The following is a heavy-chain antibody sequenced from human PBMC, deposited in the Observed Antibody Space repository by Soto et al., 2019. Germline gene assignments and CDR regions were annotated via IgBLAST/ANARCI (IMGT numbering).Heavy chain of an antibody. J-gene: IGHJ4*02. V-gene: IGHV3-23*01. Sequence: EVQLLESGGGLVQPGGSLRLSCAASGFTFSSYAMSWVRQAPGKGLEWVSAISGSGGSTYYADSVKGRFTISRDNSKSTLYLQMNSLRAEDTAVYYCAKDGGRCLQLYYFDYWGQGTLVTVSS. CDR1: GFTFSSYA. CDR3: AKDGGRCLQLYYFDY. D-gene: IGHD1-1*01. CDR2: ISGSGGST.